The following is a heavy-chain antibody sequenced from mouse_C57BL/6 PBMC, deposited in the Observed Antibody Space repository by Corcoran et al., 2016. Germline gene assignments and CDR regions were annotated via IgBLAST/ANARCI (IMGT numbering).Heavy chain of an antibody. V-gene: IGHV1-26*01. Sequence: EVQLQQSGPELVKPGASVKISCKASGYTFTDYYMNWVKQSHGKSLEWIGDINPNNGGTSYNQKFKGKATLTVDKSSSTAYMELRSLTSEDSAVDYCAYGSSYYAMDYWGQGTSVTASS. CDR3: AYGSSYYAMDY. D-gene: IGHD1-1*01. J-gene: IGHJ4*01. CDR1: GYTFTDYY. CDR2: INPNNGGT.